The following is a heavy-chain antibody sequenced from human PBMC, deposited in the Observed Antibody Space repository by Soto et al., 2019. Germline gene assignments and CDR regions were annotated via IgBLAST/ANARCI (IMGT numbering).Heavy chain of an antibody. V-gene: IGHV3-53*01. J-gene: IGHJ6*02. CDR2: IYSGGST. CDR3: ARGRYDPFYYYYYGMDV. D-gene: IGHD1-1*01. CDR1: GFTVSSNY. Sequence: EVQLVESGGGLIQPGGSLRLSCAASGFTVSSNYMSWVRQAPWKGLEWVSVIYSGGSTYYADSVKGRFTISRDNSKNTLYLQMNSLRAEDTAVYYCARGRYDPFYYYYYGMDVWGQGTTGTVSS.